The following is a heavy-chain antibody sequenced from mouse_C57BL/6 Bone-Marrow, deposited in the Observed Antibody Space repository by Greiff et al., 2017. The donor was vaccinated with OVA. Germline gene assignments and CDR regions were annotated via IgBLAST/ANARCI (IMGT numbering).Heavy chain of an antibody. CDR1: GYTFPSYW. J-gene: IGHJ2*01. D-gene: IGHD1-1*02. V-gene: IGHV1-50*01. CDR2: IDPSDSYT. Sequence: QVQLQQPGAELVKPGASVKLSCKASGYTFPSYWMQWVKQRPGQGLEWIGEIDPSDSYTNYNQKFKGKATLTVDTSSSTAYMQLISLTSEDSAVYYCAREVGDYFDYWGQGTTLTVSS. CDR3: AREVGDYFDY.